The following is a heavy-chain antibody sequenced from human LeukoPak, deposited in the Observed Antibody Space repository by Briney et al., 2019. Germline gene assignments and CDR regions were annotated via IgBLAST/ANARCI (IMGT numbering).Heavy chain of an antibody. CDR1: GFTFSNYA. CDR3: ARDPNGDYIGAFDM. D-gene: IGHD4-17*01. J-gene: IGHJ3*02. V-gene: IGHV3-23*01. CDR2: IRGSGGGT. Sequence: PGGSLRLSCAASGFTFSNYALMWLRQSPGKGLEWVSAIRGSGGGTFYADSVKGRFTISRDNSKNTLYLQMNGLRAKDTAVYYCARDPNGDYIGAFDMWGRGTLVTVSS.